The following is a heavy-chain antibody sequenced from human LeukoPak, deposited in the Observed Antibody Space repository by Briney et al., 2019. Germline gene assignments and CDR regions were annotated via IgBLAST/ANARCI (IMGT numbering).Heavy chain of an antibody. CDR1: NGSVNSSSDY. Sequence: SETLSLTCSIYNGSVNSSSDYWGWIRQPPGKGLEWIGNIYYSGKVYYNWSLKSRVTMSVDTSKNQFSLKLSSVTAADTAVYYCASTLDDFWSGARNAFDIWGQGTMVTVSS. D-gene: IGHD3-3*01. V-gene: IGHV4-39*01. CDR3: ASTLDDFWSGARNAFDI. CDR2: IYYSGKV. J-gene: IGHJ3*02.